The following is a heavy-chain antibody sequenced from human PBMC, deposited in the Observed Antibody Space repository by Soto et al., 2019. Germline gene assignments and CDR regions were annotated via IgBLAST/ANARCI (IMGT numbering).Heavy chain of an antibody. CDR1: GYTFTSYG. CDR2: ISAYNGNT. Sequence: ASVKVSCKAPGYTFTSYGITWVRQAPGQGLEWMGWISAYNGNTNYAQKLQGRVTMTTDTSTSTAYMELRSLRSDDTAVYYGARCGSYSYYFDYWGQGTLVTVSS. V-gene: IGHV1-18*01. J-gene: IGHJ4*02. CDR3: ARCGSYSYYFDY. D-gene: IGHD1-26*01.